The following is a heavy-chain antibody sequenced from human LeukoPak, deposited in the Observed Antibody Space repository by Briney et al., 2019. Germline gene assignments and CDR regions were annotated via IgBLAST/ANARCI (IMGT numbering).Heavy chain of an antibody. Sequence: PSQTLSLTCTVSGGSISSGSYYWSWIRQPAGKGLEWIGRIYTSGSTNYNPSLKSRVTISVDTSKNQFSLKLSSVTAADTAAYYCARDRCGGDCYSDAFDIWGQGTMVTVSS. D-gene: IGHD2-21*01. CDR2: IYTSGST. CDR1: GGSISSGSYY. CDR3: ARDRCGGDCYSDAFDI. V-gene: IGHV4-61*02. J-gene: IGHJ3*02.